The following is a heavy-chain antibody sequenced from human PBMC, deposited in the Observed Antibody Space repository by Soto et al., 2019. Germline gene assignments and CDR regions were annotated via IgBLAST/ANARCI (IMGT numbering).Heavy chain of an antibody. Sequence: EVQLLESGGGLVQPGGSLRLSCAASGFTFSGFTMSWVRQAPGKGLEWVSAIFGSGTSTYYADSVKGRFTISRDNSKNTLYLQMSSLSAEDTAVYYCARDGDSNGWSSPDYWGQGTLVTVSS. D-gene: IGHD6-19*01. CDR2: IFGSGTST. J-gene: IGHJ4*02. CDR1: GFTFSGFT. CDR3: ARDGDSNGWSSPDY. V-gene: IGHV3-23*01.